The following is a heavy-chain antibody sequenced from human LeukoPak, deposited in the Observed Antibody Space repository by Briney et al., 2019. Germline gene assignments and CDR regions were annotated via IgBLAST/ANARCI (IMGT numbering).Heavy chain of an antibody. CDR2: IIPIFGTS. D-gene: IGHD4-23*01. CDR3: ASAYADYGGTYSPRDY. Sequence: SVKVSCKASGGTFSNYAISWVRQAPGQGLEWMGGIIPIFGTSNYAQKFHGRVTITADESTSTAYMELSSLRSEDTAVYYCASAYADYGGTYSPRDYWGQGTLVTVSS. CDR1: GGTFSNYA. V-gene: IGHV1-69*13. J-gene: IGHJ4*02.